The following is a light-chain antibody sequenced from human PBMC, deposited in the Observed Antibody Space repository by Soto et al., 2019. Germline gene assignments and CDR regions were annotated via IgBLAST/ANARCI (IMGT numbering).Light chain of an antibody. V-gene: IGKV1-5*03. Sequence: DIQMTQSPSTLSASIGDRVTITCRASQNIYTWLAWYQQKPGQAPNLLIYKAFTLKSGVPSRFSGSGSGTDFSLTINILQPDDFATYHCQQYNSYPWTFGQGTKVEI. CDR1: QNIYTW. CDR2: KAF. J-gene: IGKJ1*01. CDR3: QQYNSYPWT.